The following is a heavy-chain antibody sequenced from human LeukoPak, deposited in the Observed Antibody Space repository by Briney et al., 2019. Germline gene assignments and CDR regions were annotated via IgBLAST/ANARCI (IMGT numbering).Heavy chain of an antibody. CDR1: GYTFRQYS. Sequence: GASVKVSCKASGYTFRQYSTSWVRQAPGKGLEWMGWVSPSHTTRVYAQQFQGRVTMTADTNTNTVSVELRSLRSDDTAVYFCARDYILPLETDNGDGFAIWGQGTVVSVSS. CDR3: ARDYILPLETDNGDGFAI. CDR2: VSPSHTTR. D-gene: IGHD3-3*02. J-gene: IGHJ3*02. V-gene: IGHV1-18*01.